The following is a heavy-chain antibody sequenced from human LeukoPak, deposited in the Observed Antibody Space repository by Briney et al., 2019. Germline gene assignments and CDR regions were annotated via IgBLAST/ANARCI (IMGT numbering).Heavy chain of an antibody. V-gene: IGHV3-23*01. CDR3: AKLGSTAWTAADY. Sequence: GGSLILSCAASGFTLSGSAMTWVRQAPGKGLEWVSSISNSGSSTYYADSVKGRFTISRSTAKNSLYLRMNSLRADDTAVYYCAKLGSTAWTAADYWGQGALVTVSS. J-gene: IGHJ4*02. D-gene: IGHD2-2*01. CDR2: ISNSGSST. CDR1: GFTLSGSA.